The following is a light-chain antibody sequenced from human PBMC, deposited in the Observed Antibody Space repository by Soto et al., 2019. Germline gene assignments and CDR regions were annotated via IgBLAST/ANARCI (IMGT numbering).Light chain of an antibody. J-gene: IGLJ1*01. CDR2: EVS. CDR1: SSDVGGYNH. V-gene: IGLV2-14*01. Sequence: QSALTQPASVSGSPGQSITISCTGTSSDVGGYNHVFWYQQHPGGAPKLMIYEVSNRPSGISNRFSGSKSGNTASLTISGLQAEDEADYYCTSYRSSSTRYVFGTGTKLTVL. CDR3: TSYRSSSTRYV.